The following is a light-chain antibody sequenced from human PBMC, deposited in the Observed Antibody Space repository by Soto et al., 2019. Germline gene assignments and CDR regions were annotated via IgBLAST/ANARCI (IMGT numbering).Light chain of an antibody. Sequence: SYELTQPPSVSVAPGKTARITCGGTNIGSKSVHWYQQKPGQAPVLVIYYASDRPSGIPERFSGSNSGNTATLTISRVEAGDEADYYCQVWDSSSDHVVFGGGTKLTVL. J-gene: IGLJ2*01. V-gene: IGLV3-21*04. CDR3: QVWDSSSDHVV. CDR2: YAS. CDR1: NIGSKS.